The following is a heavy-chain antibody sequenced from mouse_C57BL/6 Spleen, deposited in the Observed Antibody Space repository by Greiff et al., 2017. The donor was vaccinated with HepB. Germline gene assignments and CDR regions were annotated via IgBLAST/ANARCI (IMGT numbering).Heavy chain of an antibody. Sequence: VQLQQPGAELVKPGASVKLSCKASGYTFTSYWMHWVKQRPGQGLEWIGMIHPNSGSTNYNEKFKSKATLTVDKSSSTAYMQLSSLTSDDSAVYYCARGVDYYGSSLFAYWGQGTLVTVSA. CDR2: IHPNSGST. CDR1: GYTFTSYW. D-gene: IGHD1-1*01. V-gene: IGHV1-64*01. J-gene: IGHJ3*01. CDR3: ARGVDYYGSSLFAY.